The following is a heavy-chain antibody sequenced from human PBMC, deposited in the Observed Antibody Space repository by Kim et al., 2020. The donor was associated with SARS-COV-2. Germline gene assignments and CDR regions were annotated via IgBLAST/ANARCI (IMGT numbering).Heavy chain of an antibody. V-gene: IGHV3-15*01. J-gene: IGHJ6*02. Sequence: GGSLRLSCAASGFTFSNAWMSWVRQAPGKGLEWVGRIKSKTDGGTTDYAAPVKGRFTISRDDSKNTLYLQMNSLKTEDTAVYYCNPIEGYYYYYGMDVWGQGTTVTVSS. CDR2: IKSKTDGGTT. CDR1: GFTFSNAW. CDR3: NPIEGYYYYYGMDV.